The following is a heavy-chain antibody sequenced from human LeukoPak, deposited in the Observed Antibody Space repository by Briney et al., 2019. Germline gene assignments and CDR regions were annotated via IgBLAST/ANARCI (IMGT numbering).Heavy chain of an antibody. J-gene: IGHJ6*03. CDR1: GDSVGGSY. CDR3: ARGLRDEERHYGYYYMDV. V-gene: IGHV4-4*09. D-gene: IGHD3-16*01. Sequence: SETLSLTCTVSGDSVGGSYGSWIRQPPGKGLEWIGYFYTSANTNYNPSLKSRVTMSVDTSKNQFSLKLSAVTAADTAVYYCARGLRDEERHYGYYYMDVWGKGTTVTVSS. CDR2: FYTSANT.